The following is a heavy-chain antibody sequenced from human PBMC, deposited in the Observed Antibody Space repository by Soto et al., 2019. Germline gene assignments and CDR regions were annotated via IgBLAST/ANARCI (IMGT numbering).Heavy chain of an antibody. CDR2: IYYSGST. J-gene: IGHJ5*02. CDR3: ARAPTGYPPAQFDP. V-gene: IGHV4-31*03. CDR1: GGSISSGGYY. D-gene: IGHD3-9*01. Sequence: PSETLSLTCTVSGGSISSGGYYWSWIRQHPGKGLEWIGYIYYSGSTYYNPSLKSRVTISVDTSKNQFSLKLSSVTAADTAVYYCARAPTGYPPAQFDPWGQGTLVTVSS.